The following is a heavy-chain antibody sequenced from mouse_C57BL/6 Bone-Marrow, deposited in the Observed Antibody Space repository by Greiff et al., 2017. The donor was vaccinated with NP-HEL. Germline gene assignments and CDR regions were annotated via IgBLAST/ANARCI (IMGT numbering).Heavy chain of an antibody. V-gene: IGHV1-64*01. CDR1: GYTFTSYW. J-gene: IGHJ4*01. D-gene: IGHD2-3*01. Sequence: QVQLQQPGAELVKPGASVKLSCKASGYTFTSYWMHWVKQRPGQGLEWIGMIHPNSGSTNYNEKFKSKATLTADKSSSTAYMQLSSLTSEDSAVYYCARPDGYYAMDYWGQGTSVTVSS. CDR2: IHPNSGST. CDR3: ARPDGYYAMDY.